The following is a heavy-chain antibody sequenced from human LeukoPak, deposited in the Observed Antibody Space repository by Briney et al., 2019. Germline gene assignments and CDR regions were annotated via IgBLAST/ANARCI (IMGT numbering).Heavy chain of an antibody. V-gene: IGHV3-48*03. J-gene: IGHJ4*02. D-gene: IGHD3-22*01. Sequence: GGSLRLSCAASGFTFSSYEMNWVRQAPGKGLEWVSYISSSGSTIYYADSVKGRFTISRDNAKNSLYLQMNSLRAEDTAVYYCARDHRDYDSSGYYSGNRPSPFDCWGQGTLVTVSS. CDR3: ARDHRDYDSSGYYSGNRPSPFDC. CDR1: GFTFSSYE. CDR2: ISSSGSTI.